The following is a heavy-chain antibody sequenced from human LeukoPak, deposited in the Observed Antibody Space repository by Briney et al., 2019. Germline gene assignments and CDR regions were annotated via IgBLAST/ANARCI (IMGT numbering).Heavy chain of an antibody. Sequence: GGSLRLSCAASGFTFSSYAMPWVRQAPGKGMEWVAVISYDGSNKYYADSVKGRFTISRDNSKNTLYLQMNSLRAEDTAVYYCASTPRDGYISPFDYWGQGTLVTVSS. J-gene: IGHJ4*02. D-gene: IGHD5-24*01. CDR1: GFTFSSYA. CDR2: ISYDGSNK. V-gene: IGHV3-30-3*01. CDR3: ASTPRDGYISPFDY.